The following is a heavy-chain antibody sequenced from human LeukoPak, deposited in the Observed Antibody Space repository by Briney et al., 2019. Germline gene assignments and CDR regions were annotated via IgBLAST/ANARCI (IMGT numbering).Heavy chain of an antibody. D-gene: IGHD6-19*01. Sequence: GGSLRLSCAASGFTFSSYWMHWVRQAPGKGLVWVSRINSDGSSTSYADSVKGRFTISRDNAKNTLYLQMNSLRAEDTAVYYCARVPEAQYSSGWYNYGGQGTLVTVSS. CDR3: ARVPEAQYSSGWYNY. CDR2: INSDGSST. V-gene: IGHV3-74*01. CDR1: GFTFSSYW. J-gene: IGHJ4*02.